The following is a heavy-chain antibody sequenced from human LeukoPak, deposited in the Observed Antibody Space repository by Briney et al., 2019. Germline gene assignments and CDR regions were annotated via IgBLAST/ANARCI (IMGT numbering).Heavy chain of an antibody. D-gene: IGHD7-27*01. CDR1: GYTLTELS. J-gene: IGHJ3*02. CDR3: ATDRFQTGDSAAFDI. V-gene: IGHV1-24*01. Sequence: ASVKVSCKVSGYTLTELSMHWVRQAPGKGLEWMGGFDPEDGETIYAQEFQGRVTMTEDTSTDTAYMELSSLRSEDTAVYYCATDRFQTGDSAAFDIWGQGTMVTVSS. CDR2: FDPEDGET.